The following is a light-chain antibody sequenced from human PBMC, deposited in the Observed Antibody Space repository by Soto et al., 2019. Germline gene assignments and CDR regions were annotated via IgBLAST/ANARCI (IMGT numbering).Light chain of an antibody. Sequence: DIQMTQSPSSLSASVGDRVTITCRASQGISNYVAWYQQRPGKAPKLLIYAASTLQSGVPSRFSGSESGTDFTLTISGLQPEDVATYDCQKYDSAPLFTFGPGTKVEIK. J-gene: IGKJ3*01. V-gene: IGKV1-27*01. CDR1: QGISNY. CDR3: QKYDSAPLFT. CDR2: AAS.